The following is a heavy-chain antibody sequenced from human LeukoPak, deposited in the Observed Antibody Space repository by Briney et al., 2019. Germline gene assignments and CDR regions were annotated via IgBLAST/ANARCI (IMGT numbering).Heavy chain of an antibody. CDR3: ARGHFYSSSWYGPLDP. Sequence: PGGSLRLSCAASGLTFSTYWMNWVRQAPGKGLEWVANIKEDGSEKYYVDSVKGRFTISRDNAKNSLYLQMNSLRAEDTALYYCARGHFYSSSWYGPLDPWGQGTLVTVSS. CDR1: GLTFSTYW. V-gene: IGHV3-7*01. D-gene: IGHD6-13*01. J-gene: IGHJ5*02. CDR2: IKEDGSEK.